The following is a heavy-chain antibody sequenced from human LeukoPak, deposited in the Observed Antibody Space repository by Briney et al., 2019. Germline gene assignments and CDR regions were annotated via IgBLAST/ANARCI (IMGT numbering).Heavy chain of an antibody. Sequence: GESLKISCQGSGYSFTSYWIGWVRQLPGKGLEWMGIIYPGDSDTRYSPSFQGQVTISADKSISTAYLQWSSLKASDTAMYYCARGGHSSGWYDGNWFDPWGQGTLVTVSS. CDR1: GYSFTSYW. D-gene: IGHD6-19*01. V-gene: IGHV5-51*01. CDR2: IYPGDSDT. CDR3: ARGGHSSGWYDGNWFDP. J-gene: IGHJ5*02.